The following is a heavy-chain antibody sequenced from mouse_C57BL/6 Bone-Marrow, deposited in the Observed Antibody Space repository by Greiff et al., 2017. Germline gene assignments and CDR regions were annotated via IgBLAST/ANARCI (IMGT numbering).Heavy chain of an antibody. CDR3: AGLSQAEFAY. J-gene: IGHJ3*01. CDR2: INPGSGGT. CDR1: GYAFTNYL. Sequence: QVQLQQSGAELVRPGTSVKVSCKASGYAFTNYLIEWVKQRPGQGLEWIGVINPGSGGTNYNEKFKGKATLTADKSSSTAYMQLSSLASEDSAVYICAGLSQAEFAYWGQGTLVTVSA. D-gene: IGHD3-2*02. V-gene: IGHV1-54*01.